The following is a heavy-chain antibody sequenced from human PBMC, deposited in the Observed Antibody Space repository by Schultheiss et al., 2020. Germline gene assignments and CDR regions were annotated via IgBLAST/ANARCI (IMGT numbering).Heavy chain of an antibody. D-gene: IGHD5-12*01. CDR2: IWYDGSNK. CDR1: GFTFSSYG. Sequence: GESLKISCAASGFTFSSYGMHWVRQAPGKGLEWVAVIWYDGSNKYYADSVKGRFTISRDNSKNTLYLQMNSLRAEDTAVYYCARGVYSGYGPPGVRGHFDYWGQGTLVTVSS. J-gene: IGHJ4*02. V-gene: IGHV3-33*01. CDR3: ARGVYSGYGPPGVRGHFDY.